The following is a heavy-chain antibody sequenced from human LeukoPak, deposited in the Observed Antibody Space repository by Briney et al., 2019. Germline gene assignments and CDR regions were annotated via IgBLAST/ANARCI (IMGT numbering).Heavy chain of an antibody. D-gene: IGHD3-22*01. CDR1: GFTFSSYS. V-gene: IGHV3-21*01. J-gene: IGHJ4*02. CDR2: ISSSSSYI. Sequence: GGSLRVSCAASGFTFSSYSMNWVRQAPGKGLEWVSSISSSSSYIYYADSVKGRFTISRDNAKNSLYLQMNSLRAEDTAVYYCARDYSLAGYASSGYLDYWGQGTLVTVSS. CDR3: ARDYSLAGYASSGYLDY.